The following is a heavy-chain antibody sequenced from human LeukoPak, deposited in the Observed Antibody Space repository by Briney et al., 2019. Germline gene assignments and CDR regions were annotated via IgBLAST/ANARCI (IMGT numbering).Heavy chain of an antibody. J-gene: IGHJ5*02. V-gene: IGHV3-30*03. CDR1: GFTFSSYG. CDR3: ARDYYDSSGYYAS. Sequence: GGSLRLSCAASGFTFSSYGMHWVRQAPGKGLEWVAVISYDGSNKYYADSVKGRFTISRDNSKNTLYLQMNSLRAEDTAVYYCARDYYDSSGYYASWGQGTLVTVSS. CDR2: ISYDGSNK. D-gene: IGHD3-22*01.